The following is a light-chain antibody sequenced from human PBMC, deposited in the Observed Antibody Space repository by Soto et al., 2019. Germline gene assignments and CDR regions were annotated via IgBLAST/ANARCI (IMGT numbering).Light chain of an antibody. Sequence: IQMTQSPSTLSASVGDRVTITCRASHNIERWMAWYQQKPGKAPSLLIFDASTLHSGVASRFSGSGSGTDFTLTISSLQPDDFATYYRQPVAISTTFGQGTKVDIK. V-gene: IGKV1-5*01. CDR2: DAS. CDR3: QPVAISTT. CDR1: HNIERW. J-gene: IGKJ1*01.